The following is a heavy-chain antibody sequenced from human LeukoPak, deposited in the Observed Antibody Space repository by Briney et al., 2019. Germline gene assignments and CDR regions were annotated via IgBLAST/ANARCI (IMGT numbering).Heavy chain of an antibody. CDR1: GGSISGYY. Sequence: SETLSLSCTVSGGSISGYYWSWIRQPPGKGLEWIGYIYYTGSTNYNPSLKSRVIISVDTSKNQFSLKVSSVTAADTAVYYCVRSKSGTYGWFDPWGQGTVVTVSS. CDR3: VRSKSGTYGWFDP. D-gene: IGHD4-17*01. CDR2: IYYTGST. V-gene: IGHV4-59*01. J-gene: IGHJ5*02.